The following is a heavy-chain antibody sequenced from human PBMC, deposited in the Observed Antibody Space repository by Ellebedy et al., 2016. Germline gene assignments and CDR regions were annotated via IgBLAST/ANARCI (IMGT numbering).Heavy chain of an antibody. Sequence: GESLKISCAASGFTFSRYWMSWVRQAPGKGLEWVANIKQDGSEKHYVDSVKGRITISRDNAKNSLYLKMNSLRAEDTAVYYCAKDGGLGRWLLGWYFDLWGRGTLVTVSS. CDR1: GFTFSRYW. D-gene: IGHD5-24*01. J-gene: IGHJ2*01. CDR2: IKQDGSEK. CDR3: AKDGGLGRWLLGWYFDL. V-gene: IGHV3-7*01.